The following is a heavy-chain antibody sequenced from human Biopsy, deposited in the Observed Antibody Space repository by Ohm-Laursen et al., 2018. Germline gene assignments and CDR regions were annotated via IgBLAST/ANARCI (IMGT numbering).Heavy chain of an antibody. Sequence: GTLSLTCTVSGDSISSYYWSWIRQPPGKGLQWIGYVYYTGSTDYNPSLQSRVTISVDTSKNHFSLRLRSVTPADTAIYYCARDRGYYSDRTVPGYFDLWDRGTLVTVSS. V-gene: IGHV4-59*01. CDR3: ARDRGYYSDRTVPGYFDL. J-gene: IGHJ2*01. D-gene: IGHD3-22*01. CDR2: VYYTGST. CDR1: GDSISSYY.